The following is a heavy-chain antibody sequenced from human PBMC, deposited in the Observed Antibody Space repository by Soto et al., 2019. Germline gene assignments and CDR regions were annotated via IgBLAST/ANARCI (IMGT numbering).Heavy chain of an antibody. V-gene: IGHV1-2*04. D-gene: IGHD5-12*01. CDR1: GYTFTGYY. CDR2: INPNIGGT. J-gene: IGHJ5*02. Sequence: VASVKVSCKASGYTFTGYYMHWVRKAPGQGLEWMGGINPNIGGTNYAQKFQGWVTTTTDESTSTAYMELSSLRSEDTAVYYCARLHGWATSNWFDPWGQGTLVTVSS. CDR3: ARLHGWATSNWFDP.